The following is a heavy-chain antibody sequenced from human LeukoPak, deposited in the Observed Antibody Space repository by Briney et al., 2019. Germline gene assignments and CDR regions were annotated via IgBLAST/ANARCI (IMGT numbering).Heavy chain of an antibody. CDR1: GLTFDDYG. V-gene: IGHV3-20*04. CDR2: INWNGGST. Sequence: GGSLRLSCAASGLTFDDYGMSWVRQAPGKGLEWVSGINWNGGSTGYADSVKGRFTISRDNAKNSLYLQMNSLRAEDTALYYCARQGIVVVPAAISLWGQGTLVTVSS. D-gene: IGHD2-2*02. CDR3: ARQGIVVVPAAISL. J-gene: IGHJ4*02.